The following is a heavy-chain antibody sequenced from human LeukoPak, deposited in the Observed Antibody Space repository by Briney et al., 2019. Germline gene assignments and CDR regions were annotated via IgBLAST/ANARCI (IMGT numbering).Heavy chain of an antibody. V-gene: IGHV3-30*03. J-gene: IGHJ4*02. D-gene: IGHD3-22*01. CDR1: GFTFSSYG. Sequence: PGRSLRLSCAASGFTFSSYGMHWVRQAPGKGLEWVAVISYDGSNKYYADSVKGRFTISRDNSKNTLYLQMNSLRAEDTAVYYCARDLQYYYDSSGYYYGIDYWGQGTLVTVSS. CDR2: ISYDGSNK. CDR3: ARDLQYYYDSSGYYYGIDY.